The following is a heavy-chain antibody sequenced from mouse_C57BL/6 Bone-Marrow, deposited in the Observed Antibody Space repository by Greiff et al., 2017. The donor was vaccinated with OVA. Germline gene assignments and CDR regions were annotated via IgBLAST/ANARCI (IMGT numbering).Heavy chain of an antibody. CDR2: IYPSDSET. CDR3: ARSRDYYGRLPGGYFDV. Sequence: QVQLQQPGAELVRPGSSVKLSCKASGYTFTSYWMDWVKQRPGQGLEWIGNIYPSDSETHYNQKFKDKATLTVDKSSSTAYMQLSSLTSEDSAVYYCARSRDYYGRLPGGYFDVWGTGTTVTVSS. V-gene: IGHV1-61*01. J-gene: IGHJ1*03. CDR1: GYTFTSYW. D-gene: IGHD1-1*01.